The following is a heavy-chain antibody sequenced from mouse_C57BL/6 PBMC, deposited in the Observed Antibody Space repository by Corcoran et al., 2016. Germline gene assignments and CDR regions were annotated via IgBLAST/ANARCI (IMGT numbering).Heavy chain of an antibody. CDR2: INTYSGVP. V-gene: IGHV9-3*01. CDR3: ASRYPYYYAMDY. CDR1: GYTFTTYG. Sequence: QIQLVQSGPELKKPGETVKISCKASGYTFTTYGMSWVKQAPGKGLKWMGWINTYSGVPTYADDFKGRFAFSLETSASTAYLQINNLKNEDTATYFCASRYPYYYAMDYWGQGTSVTVSS. J-gene: IGHJ4*01.